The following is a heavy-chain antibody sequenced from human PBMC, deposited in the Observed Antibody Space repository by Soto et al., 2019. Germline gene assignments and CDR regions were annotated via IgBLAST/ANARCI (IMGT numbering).Heavy chain of an antibody. CDR2: IYYSGST. CDR1: VGSISSSSYY. Sequence: SETLSLTCTVSVGSISSSSYYCGWIRQPPGKGLEWIWSIYYSGSTYYNPSRKSRVTIAVETSKNQCSLKLSSVTAADTAVYYCARHRITIFGVVITTGGNWFDPWGQGTLVTVS. J-gene: IGHJ5*02. D-gene: IGHD3-3*01. V-gene: IGHV4-39*01. CDR3: ARHRITIFGVVITTGGNWFDP.